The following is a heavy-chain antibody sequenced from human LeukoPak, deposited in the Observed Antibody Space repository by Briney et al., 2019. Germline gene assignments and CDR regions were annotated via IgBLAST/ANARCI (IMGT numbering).Heavy chain of an antibody. J-gene: IGHJ4*02. V-gene: IGHV3-7*03. D-gene: IGHD5-18*01. CDR1: GFTFSYSW. Sequence: PGGSLRLSCAASGFTFSYSWMTWVRQAPGKGLEWVANMNGDGSNIYYVDSVWGRFTISTDNAKNSLYLQMSSLRAEDTAVYYCARDPGYGAVDYWGQGTLITVSS. CDR3: ARDPGYGAVDY. CDR2: MNGDGSNI.